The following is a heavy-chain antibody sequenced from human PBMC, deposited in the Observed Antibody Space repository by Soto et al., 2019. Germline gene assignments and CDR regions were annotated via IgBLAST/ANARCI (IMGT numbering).Heavy chain of an antibody. CDR2: IYYSGST. J-gene: IGHJ3*02. CDR1: GGSISSGGYY. CDR3: ARRYGWAFDI. V-gene: IGHV4-61*08. Sequence: PSETLSLTCTVSGGSISSGGYYWSWIRQPPGKGLEWIGYIYYSGSTNYNPSLKSRVTISVDTSKNQFSLKLSSVTAADTAVYYCARRYGWAFDIWGQGTMVTVSS. D-gene: IGHD3-16*01.